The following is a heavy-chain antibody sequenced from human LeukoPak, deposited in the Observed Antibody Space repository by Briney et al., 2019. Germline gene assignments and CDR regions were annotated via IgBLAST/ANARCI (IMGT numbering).Heavy chain of an antibody. J-gene: IGHJ4*02. V-gene: IGHV1-2*02. CDR1: GYTFTGYY. CDR3: ARVGQSDY. CDR2: INPNSGAT. Sequence: ASVKVSCKASGYTFTGYYIHWVRQAPGQGLEWMGWINPNSGATNYPQKFQGRVTMTRDTSISTAYMELSRLRSDDTAMYYCARVGQSDYWGQGTLVTVSS. D-gene: IGHD5-24*01.